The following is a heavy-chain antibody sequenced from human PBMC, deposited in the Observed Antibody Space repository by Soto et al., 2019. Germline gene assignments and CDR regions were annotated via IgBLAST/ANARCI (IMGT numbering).Heavy chain of an antibody. CDR2: INNNGGIM. J-gene: IGHJ5*02. CDR3: AKDVVTNHTYGGGGGIEA. CDR1: GFIFRNYA. V-gene: IGHV3-23*01. D-gene: IGHD2-21*01. Sequence: LLESGGGLVQPGGSLRLCCAASGFIFRNYARSWVRQAPGKGLEGVSGINNNGGIMWYADSVKGRFTISRDNFKNTLCLQMDSLRVEDPAVYYCAKDVVTNHTYGGGGGIEAWGQGTLVTVSS.